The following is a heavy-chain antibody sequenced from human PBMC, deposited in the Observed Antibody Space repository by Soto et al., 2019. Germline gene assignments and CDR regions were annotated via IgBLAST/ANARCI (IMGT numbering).Heavy chain of an antibody. Sequence: ASVKVCCKASGGTFSSYAISWVRQAPGQGLEWMGGIIPIFGTANYAQKFQGRVTITADESTSTAYMELSSLRSEDTAVYYCASAYIVVVPAAAYYYYGTDVWGQGTTVTVSS. J-gene: IGHJ6*02. CDR3: ASAYIVVVPAAAYYYYGTDV. CDR2: IIPIFGTA. CDR1: GGTFSSYA. D-gene: IGHD2-2*01. V-gene: IGHV1-69*13.